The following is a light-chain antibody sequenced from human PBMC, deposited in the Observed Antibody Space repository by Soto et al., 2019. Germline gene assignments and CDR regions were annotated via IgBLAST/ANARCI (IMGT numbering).Light chain of an antibody. CDR1: QTISSW. J-gene: IGKJ1*01. V-gene: IGKV1-5*03. Sequence: IQMTQSPSSLSASVGDRVTITCRASQTISSWLAWYQQKPGKAPKLLIYKASTLKSGVPSRFSGSGSGTEFTLTISSLQPDDFATYYCQHYNSYSEAFCQRAKV. CDR3: QHYNSYSEA. CDR2: KAS.